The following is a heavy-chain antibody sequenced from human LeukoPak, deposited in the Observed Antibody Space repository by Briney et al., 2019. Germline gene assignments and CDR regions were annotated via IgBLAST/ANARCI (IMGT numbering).Heavy chain of an antibody. CDR2: YRGRCGST. Sequence: GGSLRLSCAASGFPFRSYAMRWVRQAPGEGLEWVSAYRGRCGSTFYAVSVEGRFTISRDNSKNTLYLQMNSLRADDTAVYYCAKDYSWDSWGYVWGKGTTVTVSS. V-gene: IGHV3-23*01. CDR3: AKDYSWDSWGYV. J-gene: IGHJ6*04. D-gene: IGHD1-26*01. CDR1: GFPFRSYA.